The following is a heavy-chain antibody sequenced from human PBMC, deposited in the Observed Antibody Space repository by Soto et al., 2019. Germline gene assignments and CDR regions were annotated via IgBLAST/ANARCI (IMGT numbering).Heavy chain of an antibody. V-gene: IGHV4-30-4*01. D-gene: IGHD2-2*01. CDR2: IYYSGST. Sequence: QVQLQESGPGLVKPSQTLSLTCTVSGGSISSGDYYWSWIRQPPGKGLEWIGYIYYSGSTYYNPSLKSRVTISVDTAKNQFSLKLSSVTAADTAVDYWARDTDCSSTSCQYYYGMDGWGQGTTVTVSS. CDR3: ARDTDCSSTSCQYYYGMDG. J-gene: IGHJ6*02. CDR1: GGSISSGDYY.